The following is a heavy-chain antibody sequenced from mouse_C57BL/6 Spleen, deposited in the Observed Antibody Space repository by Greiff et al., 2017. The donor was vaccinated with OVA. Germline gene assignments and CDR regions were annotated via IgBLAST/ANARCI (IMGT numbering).Heavy chain of an antibody. Sequence: VQLQQSGPELVKPGASVKISCKASGYSFTGFYMNWVKQSPEKSLEWIGEINPSTGGTTYNQKFKAKATLTVDESSSTAYMQLKSLTSEDSAVYYCARNYGSSYWYFDVWGTGTTVTVSS. D-gene: IGHD1-1*01. CDR2: INPSTGGT. V-gene: IGHV1-42*01. CDR3: ARNYGSSYWYFDV. CDR1: GYSFTGFY. J-gene: IGHJ1*03.